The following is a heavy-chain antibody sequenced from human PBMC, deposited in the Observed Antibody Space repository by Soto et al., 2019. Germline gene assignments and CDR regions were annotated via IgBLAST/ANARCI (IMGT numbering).Heavy chain of an antibody. CDR3: AIGGELAGWMPFDS. CDR2: IIPLFGTT. J-gene: IGHJ4*02. Sequence: QVHLVQSGAEVKKPGSSVKVSCRASGGTFNTYGFNWVRQAPGQGLEWMGGIIPLFGTTTYAQNFQGRVTITADQSTTTAYMEMSGLTSEDTAVYFCAIGGELAGWMPFDSWCQGTLGTVSS. D-gene: IGHD6-19*01. V-gene: IGHV1-69*01. CDR1: GGTFNTYG.